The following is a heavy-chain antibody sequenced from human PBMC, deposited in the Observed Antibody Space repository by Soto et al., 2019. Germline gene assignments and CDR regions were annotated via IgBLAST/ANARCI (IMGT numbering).Heavy chain of an antibody. D-gene: IGHD5-12*01. CDR3: ARVIVATTTNQYYYGMVV. CDR2: IYYSGST. Sequence: SETLSLTCTVSGGSVSRGSYYWSWIRQPPGKGLEWIGYIYYSGSTNYNPSLKSPVTIPLDTSNNQFSLKLCSVTAAVTAVYYCARVIVATTTNQYYYGMVVWGQGTTDTVSS. V-gene: IGHV4-61*01. J-gene: IGHJ6*02. CDR1: GGSVSRGSYY.